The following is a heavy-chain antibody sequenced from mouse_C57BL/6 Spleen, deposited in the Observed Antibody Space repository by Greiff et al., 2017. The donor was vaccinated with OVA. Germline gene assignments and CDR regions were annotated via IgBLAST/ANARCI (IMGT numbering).Heavy chain of an antibody. V-gene: IGHV1-18*01. D-gene: IGHD1-1*01. CDR2: INPNNGGT. CDR3: ARGDYYGSSWGYFDV. J-gene: IGHJ1*03. Sequence: EVKLVESGPELVKPGASLKIPCKASGYTFTDYNMDWVKQSHGKSLEWIGDINPNNGGTIYNQKFKGKATLTVDKSSSTAYMELRSLTSEDTAVYYCARGDYYGSSWGYFDVWGTGTTVTVSS. CDR1: GYTFTDYN.